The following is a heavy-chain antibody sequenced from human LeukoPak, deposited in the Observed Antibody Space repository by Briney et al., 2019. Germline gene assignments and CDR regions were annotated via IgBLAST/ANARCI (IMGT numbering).Heavy chain of an antibody. D-gene: IGHD3-22*01. CDR3: ARDSSGYYYGDAFDI. Sequence: SQTLSLTCAVSGGSISSGGHSWSWIRQPPGKGLEWIGYIYHSGSTYYNPSLKSRVTISVDRSKNQFSLKLSSVTAADTAVYYCARDSSGYYYGDAFDIWGQGTMVTVSS. J-gene: IGHJ3*02. CDR2: IYHSGST. CDR1: GGSISSGGHS. V-gene: IGHV4-30-2*01.